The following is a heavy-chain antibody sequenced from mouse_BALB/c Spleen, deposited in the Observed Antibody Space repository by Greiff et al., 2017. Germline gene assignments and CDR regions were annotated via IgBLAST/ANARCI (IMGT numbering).Heavy chain of an antibody. CDR2: IDPANGNT. CDR3: ARLAGGYAMDY. V-gene: IGHV14-3*02. J-gene: IGHJ4*01. CDR1: GFNIKDTY. Sequence: VQLQQSGAELVKPGASVKLSCTASGFNIKDTYMHWVKQRPEQGLEWIGRIDPANGNTKYDPKFQGKATITADTSSNTAYLQLSSLTSEDTAVYYCARLAGGYAMDYWGQGTSVTVSS.